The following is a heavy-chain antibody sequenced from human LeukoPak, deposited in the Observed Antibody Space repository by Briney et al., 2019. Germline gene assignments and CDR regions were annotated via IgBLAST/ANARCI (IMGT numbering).Heavy chain of an antibody. Sequence: GGSLRLSCAASGFTFDDYAMHWVRQAPGKGLEWVSGISWNSGSIGYADSVKGRFTISRDNAKNSLYLQMNSLGAEDTALYYCAKGDGLVHAGIDYWGQGTLVTVSS. V-gene: IGHV3-9*01. CDR1: GFTFDDYA. J-gene: IGHJ4*02. CDR2: ISWNSGSI. D-gene: IGHD6-13*01. CDR3: AKGDGLVHAGIDY.